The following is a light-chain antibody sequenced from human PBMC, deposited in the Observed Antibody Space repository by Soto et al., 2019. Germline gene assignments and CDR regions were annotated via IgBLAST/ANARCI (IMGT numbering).Light chain of an antibody. J-gene: IGKJ2*01. Sequence: EIEMTQSPATLSVSPGERATLSCRASQSVSSNLAWYQQKPGQAPRLLIYGASTRATGIPARFSGSGSGTEFTLTISSLQSEDFAVYYCQQYNYWPPYTFGQGTKLEIK. CDR1: QSVSSN. CDR2: GAS. V-gene: IGKV3-15*01. CDR3: QQYNYWPPYT.